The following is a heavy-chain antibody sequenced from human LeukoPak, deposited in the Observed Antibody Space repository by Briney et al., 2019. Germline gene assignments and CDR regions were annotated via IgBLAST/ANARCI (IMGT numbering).Heavy chain of an antibody. CDR1: GLTFSSYW. CDR3: ARDRVYYGSGSYPNYYYYYGMDV. J-gene: IGHJ6*02. V-gene: IGHV3-7*01. CDR2: IKQDGSEK. D-gene: IGHD3-10*01. Sequence: GGSLRLSCAASGLTFSSYWMSWVRQAPGKGLEWVANIKQDGSEKYYVDSVKGRFTISRDNAKNSLYLQMNSLRAEDTAVYYCARDRVYYGSGSYPNYYYYYGMDVWGQGTTVTVSS.